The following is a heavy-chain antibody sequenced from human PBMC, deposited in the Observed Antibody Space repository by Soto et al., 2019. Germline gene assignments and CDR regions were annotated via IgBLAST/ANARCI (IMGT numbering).Heavy chain of an antibody. CDR2: TRNKANSYTT. D-gene: IGHD3-10*01. Sequence: PGGSLRLSCAASGFTFSVHYMDWVRQAPGKGLEWVGRTRNKANSYTTDYAASVKGRFTISRDESKNSLYLQMNSLKTEDTAVYYCARGPSRFGAQYYYYDMDVWGQGTTVTVSS. CDR3: ARGPSRFGAQYYYYDMDV. V-gene: IGHV3-72*01. CDR1: GFTFSVHY. J-gene: IGHJ6*02.